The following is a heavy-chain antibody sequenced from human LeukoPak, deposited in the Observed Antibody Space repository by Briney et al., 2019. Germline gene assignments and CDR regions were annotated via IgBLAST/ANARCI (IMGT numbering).Heavy chain of an antibody. D-gene: IGHD6-25*01. CDR2: INPNSGGT. Sequence: ASVKVSCKASGYTFTNYYIHWVRQAPGQGLEWMGWINPNSGGTDYAQKFQGRVTMTRDTSIGTAYMELSSLRPDDTAVYYCARAGGPYDYWGQGTLVTVSS. CDR1: GYTFTNYY. CDR3: ARAGGPYDY. J-gene: IGHJ4*02. V-gene: IGHV1-2*02.